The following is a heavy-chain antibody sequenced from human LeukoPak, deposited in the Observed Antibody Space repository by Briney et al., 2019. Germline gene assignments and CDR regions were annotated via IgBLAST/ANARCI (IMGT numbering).Heavy chain of an antibody. CDR2: IYYSGST. V-gene: IGHV4-39*07. D-gene: IGHD2-15*01. Sequence: SETLSLTCTVSGGSISSSSYYWGWIRQPPGKGLEWIGSIYYSGSTYYNPSLKSRVTISVDTSKNQFSLKLSSVTAADTAVYYCARGLRYCSGGSCYGSWFDPWGQGTLVTVSS. CDR1: GGSISSSSYY. J-gene: IGHJ5*02. CDR3: ARGLRYCSGGSCYGSWFDP.